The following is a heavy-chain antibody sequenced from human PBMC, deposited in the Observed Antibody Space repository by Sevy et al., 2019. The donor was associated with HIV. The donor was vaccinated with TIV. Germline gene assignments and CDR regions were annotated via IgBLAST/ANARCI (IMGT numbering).Heavy chain of an antibody. CDR3: PKDMCGGVIEMGY. J-gene: IGHJ4*02. Sequence: GGSLRLSCAASGFTFDDYAMHWVRQAPGKGLEWVAGISWNSGNIGYADSVKGRFTISRDNAKNSLYLQMNSLRAEDTALYNCPKDMCGGVIEMGYWGQGTLVTVSS. V-gene: IGHV3-9*01. CDR2: ISWNSGNI. D-gene: IGHD3-16*02. CDR1: GFTFDDYA.